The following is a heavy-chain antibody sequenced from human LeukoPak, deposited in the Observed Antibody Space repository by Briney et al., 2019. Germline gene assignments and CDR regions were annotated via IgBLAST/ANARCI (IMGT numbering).Heavy chain of an antibody. CDR2: ISHEQSNK. CDR1: GFTFSSYG. Sequence: EGSLRPSCAASGFTFSSYGMHWVRQAPAKGRKWVAVISHEQSNKYYADSVKGLFTISRDNSKTTLYLKMNRVRAEGTAVYYCAGLGYCSGGSCYGTGPFDYWGQGTLVTVSS. J-gene: IGHJ4*02. D-gene: IGHD2-15*01. V-gene: IGHV3-30*03. CDR3: AGLGYCSGGSCYGTGPFDY.